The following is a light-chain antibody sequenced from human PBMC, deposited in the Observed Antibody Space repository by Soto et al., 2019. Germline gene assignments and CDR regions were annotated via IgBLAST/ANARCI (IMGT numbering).Light chain of an antibody. J-gene: IGLJ3*02. CDR1: RSDIGGYNH. CDR2: EVS. V-gene: IGLV2-14*01. Sequence: QSALTQPASVSGSPGQSIAISCSGTRSDIGGYNHVSWYQQHPGKAPKLMIYEVSDRPSGVSDRFSGSKSGNTASLTISGLQAEDEADYYCSSYTSNNNLVFGGGTKLTVL. CDR3: SSYTSNNNLV.